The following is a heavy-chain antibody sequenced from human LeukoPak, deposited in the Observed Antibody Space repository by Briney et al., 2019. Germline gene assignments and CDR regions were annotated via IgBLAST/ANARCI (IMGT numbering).Heavy chain of an antibody. CDR2: FYSGGST. J-gene: IGHJ4*02. CDR1: GGSISSYY. Sequence: PSETLSLTCTVSGGSISSYYWSWIRQPAGKGLEWIGRFYSGGSTDYNPSLKSRVTMSVDTSKNQFSLKLSSVTAADTAVYYCARDPEGHGYYFDYWGQGALVTVSS. CDR3: ARDPEGHGYYFDY. V-gene: IGHV4-4*07. D-gene: IGHD3-3*01.